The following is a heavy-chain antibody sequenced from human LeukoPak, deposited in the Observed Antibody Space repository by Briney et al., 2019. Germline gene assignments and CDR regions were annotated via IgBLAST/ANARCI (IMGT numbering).Heavy chain of an antibody. V-gene: IGHV3-23*01. D-gene: IGHD6-13*01. CDR1: GFTFSSYA. J-gene: IGHJ1*01. CDR2: ISDSGGST. CDR3: AKDLHSSSWYNYFQH. Sequence: GGSLRLSCAASGFTFSSYAMSWVRQAPGKGLEWVSAISDSGGSTYYADSVTGRFTISRDNSKNTLYLQMNSLRAEDTAVYYCAKDLHSSSWYNYFQHWGQGTLVTVSS.